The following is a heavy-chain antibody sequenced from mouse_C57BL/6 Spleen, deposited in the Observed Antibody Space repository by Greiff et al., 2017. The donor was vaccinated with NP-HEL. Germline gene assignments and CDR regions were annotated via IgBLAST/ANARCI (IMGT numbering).Heavy chain of an antibody. J-gene: IGHJ3*01. D-gene: IGHD2-3*01. CDR2: IYPGDGDT. Sequence: QVQLKDSGPELVKPGASVKISCKASGYAFSSSWMNWVKQRPGKGLEWIGRIYPGDGDTNYNGKFKGKATLTAYKSSSTAYMQLSSLTSEDSAVYYCARDGYYSFAYWGQWTQVTVSA. V-gene: IGHV1-82*01. CDR3: ARDGYYSFAY. CDR1: GYAFSSSW.